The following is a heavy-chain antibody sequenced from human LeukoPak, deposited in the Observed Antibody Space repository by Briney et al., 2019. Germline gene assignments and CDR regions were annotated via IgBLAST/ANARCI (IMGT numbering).Heavy chain of an antibody. J-gene: IGHJ4*02. CDR3: ASTQSYFDY. D-gene: IGHD2-21*01. Sequence: SETLSLTCTVSGGSINSYYWSWIRQPPGKGLEWIGYIYYSGSTNYNPSLKSRVTISVDTSKNQFSLKLSSVTAADTAVYYCASTQSYFDYWGQGTLVTVSS. V-gene: IGHV4-59*01. CDR1: GGSINSYY. CDR2: IYYSGST.